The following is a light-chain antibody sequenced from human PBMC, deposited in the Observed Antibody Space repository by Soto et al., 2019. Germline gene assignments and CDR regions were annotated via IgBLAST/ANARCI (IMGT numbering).Light chain of an antibody. J-gene: IGKJ1*01. CDR3: QQSYSSPRT. V-gene: IGKV1-5*01. Sequence: DIQMTQSPSTLSASVGDRVTISCRASQSIQTWLAWYQQRPGKAPNLLIFDASDLASGVSSRFSGSGSGAEFTLTISSLQADDFATYYCQQSYSSPRTFGQGTKVEIK. CDR1: QSIQTW. CDR2: DAS.